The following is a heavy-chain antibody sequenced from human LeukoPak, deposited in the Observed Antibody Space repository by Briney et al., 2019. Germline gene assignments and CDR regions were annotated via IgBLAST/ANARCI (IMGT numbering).Heavy chain of an antibody. CDR1: GYTFTDYY. CDR2: VDPEDGET. D-gene: IGHD2-15*01. V-gene: IGHV1-69-2*01. J-gene: IGHJ5*02. CDR3: ATSSVAGTGFNWFDP. Sequence: ASVKISCKVSGYTFTDYYMHWVQQAPGKGLEWMGLVDPEDGETIYAEKFQGRVTITADKSTDTAYMELSSLRSEDTAVYYCATSSVAGTGFNWFDPWGRRTLVTVSS.